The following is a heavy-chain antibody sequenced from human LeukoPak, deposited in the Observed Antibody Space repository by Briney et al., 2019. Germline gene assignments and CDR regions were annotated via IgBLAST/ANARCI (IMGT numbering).Heavy chain of an antibody. CDR1: SYTFSTFG. V-gene: IGHV1-18*01. Sequence: ASVKVSCKTSSYTFSTFGITWVRQSPGQGPEWMWWINIGEGNTHYAQRFQDRVSMTRDISSNTAFLELRNLRSDDTAVYFCSRSYSTTSWYYFDHWGQGTLVTVSS. CDR2: INIGEGNT. CDR3: SRSYSTTSWYYFDH. D-gene: IGHD2-8*01. J-gene: IGHJ4*02.